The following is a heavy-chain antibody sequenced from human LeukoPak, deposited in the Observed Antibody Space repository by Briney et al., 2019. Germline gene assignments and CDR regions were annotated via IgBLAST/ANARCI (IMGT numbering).Heavy chain of an antibody. D-gene: IGHD3-22*01. CDR3: ARGVDYYENSGTIDY. CDR1: GFSFSTYC. J-gene: IGHJ4*02. Sequence: GGSLRLSRAASGFSFSTYCMHWVRQAPGKGPMWVSRICPDGTVTNYADSVKARFSISRDNARNTVYLQMNSLRAEDTAVYYCARGVDYYENSGTIDYWGQGTLVTVSS. CDR2: ICPDGTVT. V-gene: IGHV3-74*01.